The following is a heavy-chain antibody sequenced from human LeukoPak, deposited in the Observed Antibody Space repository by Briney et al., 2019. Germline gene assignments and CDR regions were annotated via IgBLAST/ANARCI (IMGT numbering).Heavy chain of an antibody. D-gene: IGHD1-26*01. J-gene: IGHJ4*02. CDR3: AKVVSGFHFDC. CDR1: GFTFSTFG. Sequence: PGGSLRLSCAASGFTFSTFGMSWVRRAPGKGPEWVSGITGSGATTYYADSVKGRFTISRDNSQNTLYLQTNTLRAEDTAVYYCAKVVSGFHFDCWGQGTLVTVSS. CDR2: ITGSGATT. V-gene: IGHV3-23*01.